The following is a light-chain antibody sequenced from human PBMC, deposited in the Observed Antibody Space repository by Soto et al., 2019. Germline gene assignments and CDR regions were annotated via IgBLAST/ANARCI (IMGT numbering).Light chain of an antibody. CDR2: GAS. Sequence: EIVMTQSPAMLSVSPGERATLSCRASQNVNNRLAWYQQKAGQPPRLLIYGASTRATGIPARFSGSGSGTDFTLTISCLQSEDFATYYCQQYYSFPWTFGQGTKVDI. J-gene: IGKJ1*01. CDR1: QNVNNR. V-gene: IGKV3-15*01. CDR3: QQYYSFPWT.